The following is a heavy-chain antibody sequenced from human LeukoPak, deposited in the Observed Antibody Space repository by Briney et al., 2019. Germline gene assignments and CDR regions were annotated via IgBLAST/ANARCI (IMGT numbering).Heavy chain of an antibody. CDR2: MNPNSGNT. V-gene: IGHV1-8*03. CDR1: GYTFTSYD. D-gene: IGHD3-3*01. Sequence: ASVKVSCKASGYTFTSYDINWVRQATGQGLEWMGWMNPNSGNTGYAQKFQGRVTITRNTSISTAYMELSSLRSEDTAVYYCARGNLYYDFWSGYYYDYSCQGTLVTVSS. J-gene: IGHJ4*02. CDR3: ARGNLYYDFWSGYYYDY.